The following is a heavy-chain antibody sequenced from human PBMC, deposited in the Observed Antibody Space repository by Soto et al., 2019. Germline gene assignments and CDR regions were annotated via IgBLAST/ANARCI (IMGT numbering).Heavy chain of an antibody. Sequence: GASVKVSCKASGGTFSSYAISWVRQAPGQGLEWMGGIIPIFGTANYAQKFQGRVTITADKSTSTAYMELSSLRSEDTAVYYCASLGYCSGGSCYFDYWGQGTLVTVSS. CDR2: IIPIFGTA. CDR1: GGTFSSYA. V-gene: IGHV1-69*06. D-gene: IGHD2-15*01. CDR3: ASLGYCSGGSCYFDY. J-gene: IGHJ4*02.